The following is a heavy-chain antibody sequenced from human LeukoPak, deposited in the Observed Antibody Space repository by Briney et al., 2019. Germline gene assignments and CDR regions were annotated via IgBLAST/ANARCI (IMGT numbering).Heavy chain of an antibody. CDR2: IRYDGSNK. Sequence: GGSLGLSCAASGFTFSSYGMHWVRQAPGKRLEWVAFIRYDGSNKYYADSVKGRFTISRDNSKNTLYLQMNSLRAEDTAVYYCAKGFSGGILAGYPDYWGQGTLVTVSS. CDR3: AKGFSGGILAGYPDY. V-gene: IGHV3-30*02. D-gene: IGHD3-9*01. CDR1: GFTFSSYG. J-gene: IGHJ4*02.